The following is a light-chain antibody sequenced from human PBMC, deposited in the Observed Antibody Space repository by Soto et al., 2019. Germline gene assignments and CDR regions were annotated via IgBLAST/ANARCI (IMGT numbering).Light chain of an antibody. CDR1: SSNIGADYD. V-gene: IGLV1-40*01. CDR2: GNV. J-gene: IGLJ1*01. CDR3: QAYDTSLSGVV. Sequence: QPVLTQPPSVSGAPGQRITISCTGSSSNIGADYDVHWYQQFPGTAPKLLIDGNVDRPSGVPDRFSASKSGTSASLAITGLQAEDEADYYCQAYDTSLSGVVLGTGTKLTVL.